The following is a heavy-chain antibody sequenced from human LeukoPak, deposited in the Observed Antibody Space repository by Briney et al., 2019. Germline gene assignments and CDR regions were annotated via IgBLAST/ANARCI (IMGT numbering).Heavy chain of an antibody. D-gene: IGHD1-26*01. J-gene: IGHJ6*02. Sequence: SVKVSCKASGGTCSSYAISWVRQAPGQGLEWMGGIIPIFGTANYAQKFQGRVTITTDESTSTAYMELSSLRSEDTAVYYCAREGREGYGMDVWGQGTTVTVSS. CDR2: IIPIFGTA. CDR3: AREGREGYGMDV. CDR1: GGTCSSYA. V-gene: IGHV1-69*05.